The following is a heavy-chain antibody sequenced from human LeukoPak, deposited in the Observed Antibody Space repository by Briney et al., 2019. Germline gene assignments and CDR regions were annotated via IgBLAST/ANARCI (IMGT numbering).Heavy chain of an antibody. Sequence: ASVKVSCKVSGYTLTELSMHWVRQAPGKGLEWMGGFDTEDGETIYAQKFQGRVTMTEDTSTDTAYMELSSLRSEDTAVYYCATGYCSGGSCYWFDPWGQGTLVTVSS. V-gene: IGHV1-24*01. CDR1: GYTLTELS. CDR2: FDTEDGET. CDR3: ATGYCSGGSCYWFDP. J-gene: IGHJ5*02. D-gene: IGHD2-15*01.